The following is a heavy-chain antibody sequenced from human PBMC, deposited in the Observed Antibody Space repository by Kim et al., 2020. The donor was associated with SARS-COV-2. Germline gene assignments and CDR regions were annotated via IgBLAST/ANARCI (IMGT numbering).Heavy chain of an antibody. J-gene: IGHJ5*02. CDR3: AKGGYGSGSYSPFDP. CDR2: ISDAGGRT. CDR1: AFTLSSSA. V-gene: IGHV3-23*01. Sequence: GGSLRLSCTASAFTLSSSALSWVRQVPGKGLEWVSSISDAGGRTFYADSVKGRFTISRDNLQNTIDLHMSSLRVDDTAVYFCAKGGYGSGSYSPFDPWGQGTLVIVSS. D-gene: IGHD3-10*01.